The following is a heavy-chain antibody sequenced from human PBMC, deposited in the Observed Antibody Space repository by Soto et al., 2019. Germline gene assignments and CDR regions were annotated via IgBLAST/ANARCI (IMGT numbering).Heavy chain of an antibody. D-gene: IGHD2-21*02. V-gene: IGHV4-30-4*02. CDR3: VRTAREGAVAPHWFDR. Sequence: SYSLDLTCAVSGASMRSTVYSGSWIRQAPGKGLEWIGYVYYTGSTYYNPSLMSRLTISVDTSKNQFSLKLTSVTAAETAVYYCVRTAREGAVAPHWFDRWGQGTQVTVSS. J-gene: IGHJ5*02. CDR2: VYYTGST. CDR1: GASMRSTVYS.